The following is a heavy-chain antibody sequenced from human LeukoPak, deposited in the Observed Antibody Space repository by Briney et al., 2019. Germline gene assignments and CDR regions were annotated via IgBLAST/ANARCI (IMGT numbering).Heavy chain of an antibody. CDR2: INPSGGST. V-gene: IGHV1-46*01. J-gene: IGHJ5*02. D-gene: IGHD2-15*01. CDR1: GYTFTSYG. Sequence: GASVTVSFTASGYTFTSYGISWVRQAPGQGLEWMGIINPSGGSTSYAQKFQGRVTMTRDTSTSTVYMELSSLRSEDTAVYYCARSLGVAATRRDWFDPWGQGTLVTVSS. CDR3: ARSLGVAATRRDWFDP.